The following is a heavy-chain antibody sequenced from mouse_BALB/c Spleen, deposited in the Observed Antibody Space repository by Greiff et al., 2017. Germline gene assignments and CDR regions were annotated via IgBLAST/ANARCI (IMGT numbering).Heavy chain of an antibody. CDR2: ILPGSGST. CDR3: ARDDGNYGYYAMDY. D-gene: IGHD2-3*01. Sequence: QVQLKQSGAELMKPGASVKISCKATGYTFSSYWIEWVKQRPGHGLEWIGEILPGSGSTNYNEKFKGKATFTADTSSNTAYMQLSSLTSEDSAVYYCARDDGNYGYYAMDYWGQGTSVTVSS. CDR1: GYTFSSYW. V-gene: IGHV1-9*01. J-gene: IGHJ4*01.